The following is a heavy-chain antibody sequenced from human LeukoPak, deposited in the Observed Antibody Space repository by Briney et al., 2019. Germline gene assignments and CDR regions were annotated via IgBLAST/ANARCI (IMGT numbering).Heavy chain of an antibody. CDR2: IDYSGST. V-gene: IGHV4-39*07. CDR3: ARGGLWLYYFDY. Sequence: SETLSLTYTVSGGSISSSGYYWGWIRQPPGKGLEWIGSIDYSGSTYYNPSLKSRVTISVDTSKNQFSLKLSSVTGADTAVYYCARGGLWLYYFDYWGQGTLVTVSS. D-gene: IGHD5-18*01. J-gene: IGHJ4*02. CDR1: GGSISSSGYY.